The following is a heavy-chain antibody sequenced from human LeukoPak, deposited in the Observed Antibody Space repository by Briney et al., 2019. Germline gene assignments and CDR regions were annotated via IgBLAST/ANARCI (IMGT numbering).Heavy chain of an antibody. CDR2: MNPNSGNT. D-gene: IGHD3-3*01. CDR3: ARAYRITIFGVGTTRRYFDY. Sequence: ASVKVSCKASGYTFTSYDINWVRQATGQGLEWMGWMNPNSGNTGYAQKFQGRVTMTRNTSISTAYMELSSLRSEDTAVYYCARAYRITIFGVGTTRRYFDYWGKGTLVTVSS. CDR1: GYTFTSYD. J-gene: IGHJ4*02. V-gene: IGHV1-8*01.